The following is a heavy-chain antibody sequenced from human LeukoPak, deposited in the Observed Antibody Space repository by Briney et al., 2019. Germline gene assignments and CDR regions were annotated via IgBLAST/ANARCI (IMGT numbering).Heavy chain of an antibody. J-gene: IGHJ4*02. Sequence: ASVKVSRKASGYTFTGYYMHWVRQAPGQGLEWMGWINPNSGGTNYARKFQGRVTMTRDTSISTAYMELSRLRSDDTAVYYCARVVVPASLDYWGQGTLVTVSS. CDR3: ARVVVPASLDY. D-gene: IGHD2-2*01. CDR1: GYTFTGYY. V-gene: IGHV1-2*02. CDR2: INPNSGGT.